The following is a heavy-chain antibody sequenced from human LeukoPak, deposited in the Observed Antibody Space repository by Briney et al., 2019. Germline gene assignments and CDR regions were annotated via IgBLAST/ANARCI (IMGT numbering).Heavy chain of an antibody. J-gene: IGHJ6*02. D-gene: IGHD2-15*01. CDR2: ISYDGSNK. CDR3: AKGGSGYCSGGSCRAYYYGMDV. V-gene: IGHV3-30*18. Sequence: GRSLRLSCAASGFTFSSYGMHWVRQAPGKGLEWVAVISYDGSNKYYADSVKGRFTISRDNSKNTLYLQMNSLRAKDTAVYYCAKGGSGYCSGGSCRAYYYGMDVWGQGTTVTVSS. CDR1: GFTFSSYG.